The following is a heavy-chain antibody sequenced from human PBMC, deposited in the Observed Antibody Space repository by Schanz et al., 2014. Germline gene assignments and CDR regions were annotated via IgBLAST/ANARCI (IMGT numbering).Heavy chain of an antibody. J-gene: IGHJ3*02. CDR3: AKGRASLMTIDAFDM. CDR1: GFTFSSYA. V-gene: IGHV3-23*04. D-gene: IGHD4-17*01. CDR2: LSGRGSRT. Sequence: VHLVESGGGLVQPGGSLRLSCAASGFTFSSYAMGWVRQGPGKGLEWVSSLSGRGSRTDYADSVKGRFTISRDNSKNTLYLQMHSLRAEATAVYYCAKGRASLMTIDAFDMWGQGTMVTVSS.